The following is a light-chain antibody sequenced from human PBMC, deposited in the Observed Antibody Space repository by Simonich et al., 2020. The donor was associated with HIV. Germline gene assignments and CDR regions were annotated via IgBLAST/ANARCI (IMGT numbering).Light chain of an antibody. V-gene: IGKV4-1*01. CDR3: QQYYSTPLT. CDR1: QSVLYSSNNKNY. J-gene: IGKJ2*01. Sequence: DIVMTQSPDSLAVSLGERATINCKSNQSVLYSSNNKNYLAWYQQKPGQPPKLLIYWASTRESGVPDRFSGSGSGTDFTLTISSLQAEDVALYYCQQYYSTPLTFGHGTKLEIK. CDR2: WAS.